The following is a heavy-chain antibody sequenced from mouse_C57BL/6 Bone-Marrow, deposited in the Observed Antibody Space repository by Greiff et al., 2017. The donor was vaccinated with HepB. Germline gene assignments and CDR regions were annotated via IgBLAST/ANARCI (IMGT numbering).Heavy chain of an antibody. V-gene: IGHV1-82*01. J-gene: IGHJ3*01. Sequence: VKLMESGPELVKPGASVKISCKASGYAFSSSWMNWVKQRPGKGLEWIGRIYPGDGDTNYNGKFKGKATLTADKSSSTAYMQLSSLTSEDSAVYFCARSLITTFAYWGQGTLVTVSA. CDR3: ARSLITTFAY. CDR1: GYAFSSSW. CDR2: IYPGDGDT. D-gene: IGHD1-1*01.